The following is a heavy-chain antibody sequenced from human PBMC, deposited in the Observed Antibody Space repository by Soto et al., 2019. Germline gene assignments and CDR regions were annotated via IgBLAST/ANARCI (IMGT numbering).Heavy chain of an antibody. CDR2: IIPIFGTA. V-gene: IGHV1-69*13. Sequence: GASVKXSCKASGDTFSSYAISWVRQAPGQGLEWMGGIIPIFGTANYAQKFQGRVTITADESTSTAYMELSSLRSEDTAVYYCARDEDIVLVPAAMRARGLGDYYGMDVWGQGTTVTVSS. J-gene: IGHJ6*02. D-gene: IGHD2-2*01. CDR3: ARDEDIVLVPAAMRARGLGDYYGMDV. CDR1: GDTFSSYA.